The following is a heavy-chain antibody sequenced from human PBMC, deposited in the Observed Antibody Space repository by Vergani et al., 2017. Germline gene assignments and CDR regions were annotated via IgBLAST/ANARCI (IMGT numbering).Heavy chain of an antibody. Sequence: QVQLQESGPGLVKPSETLSLTCAVSGYSISSGYYWGWIRQPPGKGLEWIGSIYHSGSTYYNPSLKSRVTISVDTSKNQFSLKLSSVTAADTAVYYCARRNYGDHDYWGQGTLVIVSS. J-gene: IGHJ4*02. CDR1: GYSISSGYY. CDR2: IYHSGST. V-gene: IGHV4-38-2*01. D-gene: IGHD4-17*01. CDR3: ARRNYGDHDY.